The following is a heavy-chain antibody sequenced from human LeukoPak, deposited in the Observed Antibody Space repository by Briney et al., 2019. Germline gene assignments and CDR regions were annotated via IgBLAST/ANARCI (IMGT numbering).Heavy chain of an antibody. CDR3: AKAQGFFDH. CDR1: AFTFSNNG. J-gene: IGHJ4*02. Sequence: GGSLRLSCAASAFTFSNNGMTWVRQAPGKGMEWVTGISDGGDTTYDAGSVKGRFTVSRDNSKNILYLQMNSLRAEDTAIYYCAKAQGFFDHWGQGSLVTVSS. CDR2: ISDGGDTT. V-gene: IGHV3-23*01.